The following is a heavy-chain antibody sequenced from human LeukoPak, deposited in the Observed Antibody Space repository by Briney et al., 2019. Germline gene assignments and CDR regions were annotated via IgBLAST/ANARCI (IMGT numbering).Heavy chain of an antibody. CDR3: ASFLYYDFWSGYYRFDY. CDR2: LYHSWST. V-gene: IGHV4-38-2*01. Sequence: PSATLALPCAVSGYSISSGYYWGWIRQPPGKGLEGIGSLYHSWSTYYNPSLNSRGTIHVDTSKNQFHLQLASVTAADTAVHYCASFLYYDFWSGYYRFDYWGQGTLVTVSS. CDR1: GYSISSGYY. D-gene: IGHD3-3*01. J-gene: IGHJ4*02.